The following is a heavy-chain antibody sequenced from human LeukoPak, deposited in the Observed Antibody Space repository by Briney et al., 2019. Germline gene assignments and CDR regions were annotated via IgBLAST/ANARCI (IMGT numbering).Heavy chain of an antibody. J-gene: IGHJ4*02. D-gene: IGHD2-2*03. CDR2: IIPIFGTA. Sequence: SVKVSCKASGGTFSSYAISWVRQAPGQGLEWMGGIIPIFGTANYAQKFQGRVTITADESTSTAYMELSSLRSEDTAVYYCARGYGYCSSTSCYLWDYWGQGTLVTVSS. CDR1: GGTFSSYA. V-gene: IGHV1-69*13. CDR3: ARGYGYCSSTSCYLWDY.